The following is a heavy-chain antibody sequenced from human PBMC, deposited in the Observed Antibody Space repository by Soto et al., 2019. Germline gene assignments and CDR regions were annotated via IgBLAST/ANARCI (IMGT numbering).Heavy chain of an antibody. CDR3: ARPDYGDYIFDY. Sequence: SVTRSLTCPVSDGSITSSSYYWGRNRQPPGKGLEWIGSIYYSGSTYYNPSLKSRVTISVDTSKNQFSLKLSSVTAADTAVYYCARPDYGDYIFDYWGQGTLVTVSS. CDR1: DGSITSSSYY. D-gene: IGHD4-17*01. CDR2: IYYSGST. J-gene: IGHJ4*02. V-gene: IGHV4-39*01.